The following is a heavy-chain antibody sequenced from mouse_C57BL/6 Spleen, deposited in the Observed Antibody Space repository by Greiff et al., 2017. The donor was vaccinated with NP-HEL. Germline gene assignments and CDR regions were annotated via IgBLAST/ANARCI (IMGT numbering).Heavy chain of an antibody. CDR1: GFSLTSYA. J-gene: IGHJ1*03. Sequence: QVQLKQSGPGLVAPSQSLSITCTVSGFSLTSYAISWVRQPPGKGLEWLGVIWTGGGTHYNSALKSRLSIIQDNSKSQVFLNINNLPTDDTARYYCARGIYYDYGVRYFDVWGTGTTVTVSS. D-gene: IGHD2-4*01. V-gene: IGHV2-9-1*01. CDR2: IWTGGGT. CDR3: ARGIYYDYGVRYFDV.